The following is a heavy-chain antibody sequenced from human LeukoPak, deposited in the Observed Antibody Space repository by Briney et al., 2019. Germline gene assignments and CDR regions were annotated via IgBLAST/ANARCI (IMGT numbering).Heavy chain of an antibody. D-gene: IGHD3-10*02. CDR1: GFTFSSHE. J-gene: IGHJ6*04. Sequence: GGSLRLSCAASGFTFSSHEMNWVRQAPGKGLEWVSYISSSGSTIYYADSVKGRFTISRDNAKNSLYLQMNSLRAEDTAVYYCAELGITMIGGVWGKGTTVTISS. CDR2: ISSSGSTI. V-gene: IGHV3-48*03. CDR3: AELGITMIGGV.